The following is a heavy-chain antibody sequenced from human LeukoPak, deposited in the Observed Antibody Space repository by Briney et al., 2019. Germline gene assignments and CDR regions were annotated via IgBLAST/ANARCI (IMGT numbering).Heavy chain of an antibody. CDR3: ARVTYSGSYWASGYYFDY. V-gene: IGHV1-18*01. Sequence: PGASVKVSCKASGYTFTSYGISWVRQAPGQRLEWMGWICAYNGNTNYAQKLQGRVTMTTDTSTSTAYMELRSLRSDDTAVYYCARVTYSGSYWASGYYFDYWGQGTLVTVSS. J-gene: IGHJ4*02. CDR2: ICAYNGNT. CDR1: GYTFTSYG. D-gene: IGHD1-26*01.